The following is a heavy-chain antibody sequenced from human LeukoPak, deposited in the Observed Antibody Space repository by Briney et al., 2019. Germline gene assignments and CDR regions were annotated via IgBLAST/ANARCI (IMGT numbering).Heavy chain of an antibody. J-gene: IGHJ4*02. D-gene: IGHD6-6*01. V-gene: IGHV4-59*01. CDR1: SGSISSYY. CDR2: IYYSGST. Sequence: SETLSLTCTVSSGSISSYYWSWIRQPPGKGLEWIGYIYYSGSTNYNPSLKSRVTISVDTSKNQFSLKLSSVTAADTAVYYCARGAARLSYWGQGTLVTVSS. CDR3: ARGAARLSY.